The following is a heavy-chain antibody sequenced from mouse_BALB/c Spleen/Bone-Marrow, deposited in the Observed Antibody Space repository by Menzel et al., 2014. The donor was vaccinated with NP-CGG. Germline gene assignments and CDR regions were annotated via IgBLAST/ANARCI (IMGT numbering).Heavy chain of an antibody. CDR1: GYTFTNYY. V-gene: IGHV1S81*02. J-gene: IGHJ4*01. CDR3: TRLPH. Sequence: VQLQQSGAELVKPGASVKLSCRASGYTFTNYYVYWVKQRPGQGLEWIGEINPSNSGTNFNEKFKSKATLTVDKSSSTAYMQLSSLTSEDSAVYYCTRLPHWGQGTSVTVSS. CDR2: INPSNSGT. D-gene: IGHD5-1*01.